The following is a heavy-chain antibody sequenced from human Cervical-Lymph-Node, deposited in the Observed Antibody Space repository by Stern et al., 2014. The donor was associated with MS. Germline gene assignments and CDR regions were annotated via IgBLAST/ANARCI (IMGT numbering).Heavy chain of an antibody. CDR3: AREGEYCSGSRCYPFLDY. J-gene: IGHJ4*02. Sequence: QLQLQESGPGLVKPSETLSLTFTVSGGSLRSYYWNWIRQAPGKGLEWLGFIYHTGSVNYNPSLSSRVAMSVDTSKNQFSLTVSSVTAADTAVYYCAREGEYCSGSRCYPFLDYWGQGTLVTVSS. D-gene: IGHD2-15*01. CDR2: IYHTGSV. CDR1: GGSLRSYY. V-gene: IGHV4-59*01.